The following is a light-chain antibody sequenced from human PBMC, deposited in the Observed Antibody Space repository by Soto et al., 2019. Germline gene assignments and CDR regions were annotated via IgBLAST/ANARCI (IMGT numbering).Light chain of an antibody. J-gene: IGLJ1*01. CDR3: SSYMSSSTFV. V-gene: IGLV2-14*01. Sequence: QSALTQPASVSGSPGQSVTISCTGTSSDVGGYNYVSWYQQHPGKAPKLMIYEVSNRPSGVSNRFSGSKSGNTASLTISGLQAEDEADYYCSSYMSSSTFVFGAGTKLTVL. CDR2: EVS. CDR1: SSDVGGYNY.